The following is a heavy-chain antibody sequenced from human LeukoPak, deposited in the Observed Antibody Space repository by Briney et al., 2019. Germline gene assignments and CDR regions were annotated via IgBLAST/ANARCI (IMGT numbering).Heavy chain of an antibody. V-gene: IGHV5-51*01. CDR2: IYPGDSDT. D-gene: IGHD2-21*01. J-gene: IGHJ2*01. CDR3: ARLGVLDNAIRYFES. Sequence: GESLKISCQTSGYRFTSYSIAWVRQMPGKGLEWMGIIYPGDSDTTYSPSFQGQVTISADKSVSTAYIQWSNLQASDTAMYYCARLGVLDNAIRYFESWGRGTRVTVSS. CDR1: GYRFTSYS.